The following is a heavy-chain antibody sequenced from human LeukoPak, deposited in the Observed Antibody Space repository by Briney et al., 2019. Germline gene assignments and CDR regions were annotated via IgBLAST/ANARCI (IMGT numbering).Heavy chain of an antibody. CDR2: ISDSGGST. J-gene: IGHJ4*02. V-gene: IGHV3-23*01. Sequence: GGSLRLSCAASGFTFSSYAMSWVRQAPGKGLEWVSGISDSGGSTYYADSVKGRFTISRDNSKNTLYLQMNSLRAEDTAVYYCTRGGWFGELGDFDYWGQGTLVTVSS. D-gene: IGHD3-10*01. CDR1: GFTFSSYA. CDR3: TRGGWFGELGDFDY.